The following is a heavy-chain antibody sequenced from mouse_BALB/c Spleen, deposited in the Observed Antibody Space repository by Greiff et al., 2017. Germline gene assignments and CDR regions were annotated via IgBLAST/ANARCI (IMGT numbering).Heavy chain of an antibody. CDR1: GYTFTDYW. Sequence: VKLQQPGAELVMPGASVKMSCKASGYTFTDYWMHWVKQRPGQGLEWIGAIDTSDSYTSYNQKFKGKATLTVDESSSTAYMQLSSLTSEDSAVYYCARGNYFDYWGQGTTLTVSS. V-gene: IGHV1-69*01. CDR2: IDTSDSYT. J-gene: IGHJ2*01. CDR3: ARGNYFDY.